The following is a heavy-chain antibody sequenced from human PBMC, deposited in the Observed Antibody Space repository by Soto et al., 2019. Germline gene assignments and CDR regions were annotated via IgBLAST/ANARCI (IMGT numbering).Heavy chain of an antibody. D-gene: IGHD6-13*01. CDR3: ERHAAADDSLYYGMDV. CDR2: ISYSGST. V-gene: IGHV4-39*01. J-gene: IGHJ6*02. CDR1: GGSITSSSYY. Sequence: SETLSLTYTVSGGSITSSSYYWGWMGSPPGKGLECIGSISYSGSTYYNPSLKSRVTISVDTSKNQFSLWLSSVTAADTAVFYCERHAAADDSLYYGMDVWGQGPTV.